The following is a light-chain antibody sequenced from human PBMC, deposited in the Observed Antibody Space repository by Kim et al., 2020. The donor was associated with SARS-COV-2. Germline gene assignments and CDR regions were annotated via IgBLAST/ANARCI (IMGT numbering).Light chain of an antibody. CDR1: QSIKSW. V-gene: IGKV1-5*03. Sequence: DIQMTQSPSTLSASVGDRVTITCRASQSIKSWLAWYQQKPGKAPNLLIYKASSLESGVQSRFSGSGSGTEFTLTISSLQSDDFATYYCQQYDIYPLTFGGGTKVDIK. CDR3: QQYDIYPLT. CDR2: KAS. J-gene: IGKJ4*01.